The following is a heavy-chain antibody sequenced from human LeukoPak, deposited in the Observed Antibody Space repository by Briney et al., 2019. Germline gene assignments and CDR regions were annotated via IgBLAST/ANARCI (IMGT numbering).Heavy chain of an antibody. D-gene: IGHD3-10*01. CDR1: GFTVSSNY. CDR2: IYSGGST. J-gene: IGHJ4*02. Sequence: PGGSLRLSCAASGFTVSSNYMSWVRQAPGKGLEWVSVIYSGGSTYYADSVKGRFTISRDNAKNSLYLQMNSLRAEDTAVYYCAQLSGSYYRSLDYWGQGTLVTVSS. V-gene: IGHV3-66*01. CDR3: AQLSGSYYRSLDY.